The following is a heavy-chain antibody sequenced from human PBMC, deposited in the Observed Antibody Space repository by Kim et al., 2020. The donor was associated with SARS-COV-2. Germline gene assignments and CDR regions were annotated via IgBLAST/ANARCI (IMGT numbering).Heavy chain of an antibody. D-gene: IGHD2-2*01. V-gene: IGHV4-59*13. CDR3: ARGVGCSSTSCYGLFLLQSHFDY. CDR2: IYYSGST. Sequence: SETLSLTCTVSGGSISSYYWSWIRQPPGKGLEWIGHIYYSGSTNYNPSLKSRVTISVDTSKNQFSLKLSSVTAADTAVYYCARGVGCSSTSCYGLFLLQSHFDYWGQGTLVTVSS. J-gene: IGHJ4*02. CDR1: GGSISSYY.